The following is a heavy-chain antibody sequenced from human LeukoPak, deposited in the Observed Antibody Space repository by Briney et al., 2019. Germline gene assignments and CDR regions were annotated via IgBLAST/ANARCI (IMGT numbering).Heavy chain of an antibody. CDR3: ARDGETLNSGSYYPPYYGMDV. CDR2: IIPIFGTA. V-gene: IGHV1-69*13. J-gene: IGHJ6*02. CDR1: GGTFSSYA. D-gene: IGHD1-26*01. Sequence: ASVKVSCKASGGTFSSYAISWVRQAPGQGLEWMGGIIPIFGTANYAQKFQGRVTITADEPTSTAYMELSSLRSEDTAVYYCARDGETLNSGSYYPPYYGMDVWGQGTTVTVSS.